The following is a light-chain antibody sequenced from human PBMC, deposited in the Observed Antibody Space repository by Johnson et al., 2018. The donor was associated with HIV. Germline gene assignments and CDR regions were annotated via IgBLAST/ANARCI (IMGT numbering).Light chain of an antibody. CDR2: DNT. CDR3: GTWDSRLRTGF. Sequence: QSVLTQPPSVSAAPGQKVTISCSGSSSNIGNNYVSWYQQVPGTAPKLLIYDNTQRPSGIPDRFSGSKSGTSATLGITGLQTGDEADYYCGTWDSRLRTGFFGTGTKVTVL. CDR1: SSNIGNNY. V-gene: IGLV1-51*01. J-gene: IGLJ1*01.